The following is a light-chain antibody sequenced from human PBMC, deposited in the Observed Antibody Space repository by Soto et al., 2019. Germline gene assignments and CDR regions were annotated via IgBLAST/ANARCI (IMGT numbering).Light chain of an antibody. Sequence: QSVLTQPPSASGSSGQSVTISYTGTSSDVGGYNYVSWYQQHPGKAPKLMIYGVSKRPSGVPDRFSGSKSGNTASLTVSGLQADDEADYYCSSYAGSALYVFGTGTKVTVL. CDR1: SSDVGGYNY. V-gene: IGLV2-8*01. J-gene: IGLJ1*01. CDR2: GVS. CDR3: SSYAGSALYV.